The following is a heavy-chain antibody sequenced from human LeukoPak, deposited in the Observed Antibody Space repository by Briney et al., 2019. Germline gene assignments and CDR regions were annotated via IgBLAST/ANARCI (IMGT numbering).Heavy chain of an antibody. J-gene: IGHJ4*02. V-gene: IGHV1-46*01. D-gene: IGHD2-15*01. CDR3: ARARGSYCSGGSCYSYYFDY. Sequence: ASVKVSCKASGGTFSSYAISWVRQAPGQGLEWMGIINPSGGSTSYAQKFQGRVTMTRDTSTSTVYMELSSLRSEDTAVYYCARARGSYCSGGSCYSYYFDYWGQGTLVTVSS. CDR2: INPSGGST. CDR1: GGTFSSYA.